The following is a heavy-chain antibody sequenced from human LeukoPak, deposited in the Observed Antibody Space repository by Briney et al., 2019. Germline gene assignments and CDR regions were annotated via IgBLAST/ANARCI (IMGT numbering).Heavy chain of an antibody. Sequence: GGTLRLSCAASGFTFSSYGMSWVRQAPGKGLEWVSAISGGGDSTYYADSVKGRFTISRDNAKNSLYLQMNSLRDEDTAVYYCASSGFYDYWGQGTLVTVSS. D-gene: IGHD3-22*01. CDR1: GFTFSSYG. CDR3: ASSGFYDY. CDR2: ISGGGDST. J-gene: IGHJ4*02. V-gene: IGHV3-23*01.